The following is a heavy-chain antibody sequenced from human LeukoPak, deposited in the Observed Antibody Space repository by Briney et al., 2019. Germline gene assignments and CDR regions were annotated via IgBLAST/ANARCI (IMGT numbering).Heavy chain of an antibody. V-gene: IGHV3-21*01. D-gene: IGHD6-19*01. CDR2: ISSSSSYI. CDR1: GFTFNRYS. CDR3: ARDKAVAGTDPFDY. J-gene: IGHJ4*02. Sequence: PGGSLRLSCAASGFTFNRYSMNWVRQAPGKGLEWVSSISSSSSYIYYADSVKGRFTISRDNAKNSLYLQMNSLRAEDTAVYYCARDKAVAGTDPFDYWGQGTLVAVSS.